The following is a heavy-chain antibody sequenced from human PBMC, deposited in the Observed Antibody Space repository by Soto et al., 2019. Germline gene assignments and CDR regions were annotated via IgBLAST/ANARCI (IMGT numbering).Heavy chain of an antibody. J-gene: IGHJ3*02. Sequence: QLQLQESGPGLVKPSETLSLTCTVSGASFSNTRYQWGWIRQPPGKGLEWLGSVSYTGSTYHNPSLKSRVTIPLDTSKNQFSLKLRSVTAADTAVFYCARRAPLEDFPRAPAFDIWGQGTMVTVSS. D-gene: IGHD3-3*01. CDR2: VSYTGST. CDR1: GASFSNTRYQ. V-gene: IGHV4-39*01. CDR3: ARRAPLEDFPRAPAFDI.